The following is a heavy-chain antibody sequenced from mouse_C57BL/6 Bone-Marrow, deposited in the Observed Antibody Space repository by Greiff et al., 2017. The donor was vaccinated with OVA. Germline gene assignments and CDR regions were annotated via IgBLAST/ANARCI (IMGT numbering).Heavy chain of an antibody. V-gene: IGHV14-3*01. D-gene: IGHD2-5*01. CDR3: ASYYSKGARAMDY. CDR1: GFNIKNTY. J-gene: IGHJ4*01. CDR2: IDPANGNT. Sequence: DVQLQESVAELVRPGASVKLSCTASGFNIKNTYMHWVKQRPEQGLEWIGRIDPANGNTKYAPKFQGKATITADTSSNTAYLQLSSLTSEDTAIYYCASYYSKGARAMDYWGQGTSVTVSS.